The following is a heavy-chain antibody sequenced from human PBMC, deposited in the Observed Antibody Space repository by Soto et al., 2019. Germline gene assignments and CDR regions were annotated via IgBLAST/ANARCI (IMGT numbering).Heavy chain of an antibody. CDR1: GFTFSSYA. D-gene: IGHD5-12*01. J-gene: IGHJ4*02. CDR3: ARDMWLRKWVISPNVDY. V-gene: IGHV3-30-3*01. Sequence: QVQLVESGGGVVQPGRSLRLSCAASGFTFSSYAMHWVRQAPGKGLEWVAVISYDGSNKYYADSVKGRFTISGDNSKNTLYLQMNSLRAEDTAVYYCARDMWLRKWVISPNVDYWGQGTLVTVSS. CDR2: ISYDGSNK.